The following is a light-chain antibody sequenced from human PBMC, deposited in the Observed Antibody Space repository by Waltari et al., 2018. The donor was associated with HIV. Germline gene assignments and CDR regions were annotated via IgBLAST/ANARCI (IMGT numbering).Light chain of an antibody. J-gene: IGLJ2*01. CDR3: TSYAGRNTFV. V-gene: IGLV2-8*01. Sequence: QSALPQPPSASGSPGQSVTISCPGKTSDVGSYYYVPWYQHHPGKAPKLLIYEVFKRPSGVPDRFAGSKSGNTASLTVSVLQAEDEADYYCTSYAGRNTFVFGGGTKLTVL. CDR1: TSDVGSYYY. CDR2: EVF.